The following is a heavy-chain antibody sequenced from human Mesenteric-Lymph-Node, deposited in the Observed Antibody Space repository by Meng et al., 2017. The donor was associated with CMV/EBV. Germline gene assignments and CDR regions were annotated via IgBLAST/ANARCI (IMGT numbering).Heavy chain of an antibody. CDR1: GFTFSRSS. J-gene: IGHJ6*02. V-gene: IGHV3-48*04. CDR3: ARDITIFGVSIPNYYGLDV. Sequence: GESLKISCAASGFTFSRSSINWVRQAPGKVLQWVSYIDTSGSTIYYADSVKGRFTISRDNAKNAVYLEMSSLSAEDTAIYYCARDITIFGVSIPNYYGLDVWGQGTTVTVSS. CDR2: IDTSGSTI. D-gene: IGHD3-3*01.